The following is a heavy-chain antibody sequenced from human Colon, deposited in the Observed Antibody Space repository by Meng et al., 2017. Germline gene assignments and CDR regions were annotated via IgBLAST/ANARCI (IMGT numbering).Heavy chain of an antibody. J-gene: IGHJ4*02. CDR3: ARDWGDVRGGFDF. CDR2: TYYRSKYYN. V-gene: IGHV6-1*01. D-gene: IGHD3-10*02. Sequence: HQSGPGLVKPPQTLSLTCAISGDSVSSNSAAWNWIRQSPSRGLEWLGRTYYRSKYYNDYALSVKSRITINPDTSKNQFSLQLNSVTPEDTAIYYCARDWGDVRGGFDFWGQGTLVTVSS. CDR1: GDSVSSNSAA.